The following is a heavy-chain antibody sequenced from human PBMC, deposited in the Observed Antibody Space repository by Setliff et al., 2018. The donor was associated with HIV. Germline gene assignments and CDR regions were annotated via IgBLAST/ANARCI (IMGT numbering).Heavy chain of an antibody. CDR1: GFTFEDYG. CDR2: INWNGGST. D-gene: IGHD6-19*01. CDR3: AREATPRHSSGWVYFDY. J-gene: IGHJ4*02. V-gene: IGHV3-20*04. Sequence: GGSLRLSCAVSGFTFEDYGMSWVRQAPGKGLEWVSGINWNGGSTGYVDSVKGRFTISRDNARNSLYLQMNSLRAEDMALYYCAREATPRHSSGWVYFDYWGQGMMVTVSS.